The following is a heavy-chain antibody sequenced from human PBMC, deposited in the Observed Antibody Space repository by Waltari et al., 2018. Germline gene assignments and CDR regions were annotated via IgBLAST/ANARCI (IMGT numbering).Heavy chain of an antibody. CDR1: GGSFSGYY. V-gene: IGHV4-34*01. J-gene: IGHJ4*02. D-gene: IGHD6-19*01. CDR2: INHSGST. CDR3: AGHPLGWLGQGTQG. Sequence: QVQLQQWGAGLLKPSVTLSRTCAVYGGSFSGYYWSCIPQPPGKGLEWIGEINHSGSTNYNPSLKSRVTISVDTSKNQFSLKLSSVTAADTAVYYCAGHPLGWLGQGTQGWGQGTLVTVSS.